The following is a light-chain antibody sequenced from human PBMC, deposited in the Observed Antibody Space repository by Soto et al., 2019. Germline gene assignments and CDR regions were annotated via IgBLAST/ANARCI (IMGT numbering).Light chain of an antibody. CDR2: DVS. CDR3: CSYAGTYKV. V-gene: IGLV2-11*01. CDR1: SSDVGAYDY. J-gene: IGLJ1*01. Sequence: QSVLTQPRSVSGSPGQSVAISCTGTSSDVGAYDYVSWYQQHPGKAPKLMIYDVSKRPSGVPDRFSGSKSGNTASLTISGLQAEDESDYYCCSYAGTYKVFGTGTKVTVL.